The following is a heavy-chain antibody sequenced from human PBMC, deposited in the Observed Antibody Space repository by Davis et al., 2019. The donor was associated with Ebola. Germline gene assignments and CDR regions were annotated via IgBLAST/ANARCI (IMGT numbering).Heavy chain of an antibody. CDR1: GYTFTSYG. D-gene: IGHD2-15*01. J-gene: IGHJ6*02. CDR3: ARVVVVVVAATRQDGMDV. V-gene: IGHV1-18*01. CDR2: ISAYNGNT. Sequence: ASVKVSCKASGYTFTSYGISWVRQAPGQGLEWMGWISAYNGNTNYAQKFQGRVTITADKSTSTAYMELRSLRSDDTAVYYCARVVVVVVAATRQDGMDVWGQGTTVTVSS.